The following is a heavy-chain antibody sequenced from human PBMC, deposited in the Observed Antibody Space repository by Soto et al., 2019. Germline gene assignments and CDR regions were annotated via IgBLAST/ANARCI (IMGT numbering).Heavy chain of an antibody. CDR3: ARNSSGYYSYYYGMDV. Sequence: GESLKISCKGSGYSFTSYWIGWVRQMPGKGLEWMGRIDPSDSYTNYSPSFQGHVTISADKSISTAYLQWSSLKASDTAMYYRARNSSGYYSYYYGMDVWGQGTTVTVSS. CDR1: GYSFTSYW. CDR2: IDPSDSYT. D-gene: IGHD3-22*01. V-gene: IGHV5-10-1*01. J-gene: IGHJ6*02.